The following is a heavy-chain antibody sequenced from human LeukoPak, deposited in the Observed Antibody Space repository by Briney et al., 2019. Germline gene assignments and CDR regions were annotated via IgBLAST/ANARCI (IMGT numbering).Heavy chain of an antibody. CDR3: ARDNGKVSSWYASINYYYYYMDV. J-gene: IGHJ6*03. Sequence: GGSLRLSCAASGFTFSDYYMSWIRQAPGKGLEWVSYISSSGSTIYYADSVKGRFTISRDNAKNSLYLQMNSLRAEDTAVYYCARDNGKVSSWYASINYYYYYMDVWGKGTTVTVSS. V-gene: IGHV3-11*01. CDR1: GFTFSDYY. CDR2: ISSSGSTI. D-gene: IGHD6-13*01.